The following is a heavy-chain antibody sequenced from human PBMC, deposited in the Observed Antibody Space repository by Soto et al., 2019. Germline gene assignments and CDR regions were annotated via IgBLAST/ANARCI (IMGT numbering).Heavy chain of an antibody. CDR2: INAGNGNT. Sequence: GASVKVSCKASGYTFTSYAMHWVRQAPGQRLEWMGWINAGNGNTKYSQKFQGRVTITRDTSASTAYMELSSLRSEDTAVYYCARDRSPPIAAVTYYMDAWGKGTTVTVSS. CDR1: GYTFTSYA. V-gene: IGHV1-3*01. J-gene: IGHJ6*03. CDR3: ARDRSPPIAAVTYYMDA. D-gene: IGHD6-13*01.